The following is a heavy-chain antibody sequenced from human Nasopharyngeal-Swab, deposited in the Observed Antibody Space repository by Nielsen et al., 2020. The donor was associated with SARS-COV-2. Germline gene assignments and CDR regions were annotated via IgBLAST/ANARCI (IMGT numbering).Heavy chain of an antibody. CDR2: ISWNSGSI. D-gene: IGHD5-18*01. Sequence: SLKISYAASGFTFDYYAMHWVRQAPGKGLEWVSGISWNSGSICYADSVKGRFTISRDNAKNSLYLQMNSLRAEDTALYYCAKGGGYPRGIWYFDLWGRGTLVTVSS. CDR1: GFTFDYYA. J-gene: IGHJ2*01. V-gene: IGHV3-9*01. CDR3: AKGGGYPRGIWYFDL.